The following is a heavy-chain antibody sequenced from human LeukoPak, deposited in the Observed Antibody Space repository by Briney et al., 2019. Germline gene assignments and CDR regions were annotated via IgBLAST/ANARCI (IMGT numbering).Heavy chain of an antibody. CDR2: IRNDGSAT. J-gene: IGHJ4*02. CDR3: ARDRGKDYFDN. V-gene: IGHV3-33*01. Sequence: PGTSLRLSCATSGLTFTSHGFHWVRQAAGKGLEWVAFIRNDGSATYHANSVKGRFSISRDNSKNTVYLHMNSLRAEDTAVYYCARDRGKDYFDNWGQGTQVTVSS. D-gene: IGHD4-23*01. CDR1: GLTFTSHG.